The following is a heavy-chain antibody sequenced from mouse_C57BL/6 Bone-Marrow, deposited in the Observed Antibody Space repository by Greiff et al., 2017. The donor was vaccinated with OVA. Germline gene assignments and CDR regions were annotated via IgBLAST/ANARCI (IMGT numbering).Heavy chain of an antibody. CDR2: IYPGDGDT. D-gene: IGHD2-1*01. CDR3: ARDGNSYWYFDV. CDR1: GYAFSSSW. Sequence: QVQLKQSGPELVKPGASVKISCKASGYAFSSSWMNWVKQRPGKGLEWIGRIYPGDGDTNYNGKFKGKATLTADKSSSTAYMQLSSLTSEDSAVYFCARDGNSYWYFDVWGTGTTVTVSS. V-gene: IGHV1-82*01. J-gene: IGHJ1*03.